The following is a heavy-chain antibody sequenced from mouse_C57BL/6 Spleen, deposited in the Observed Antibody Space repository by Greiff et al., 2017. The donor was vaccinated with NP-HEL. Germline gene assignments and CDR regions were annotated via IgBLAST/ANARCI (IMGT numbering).Heavy chain of an antibody. CDR1: GYAFSSSW. CDR2: IYPGDGDT. D-gene: IGHD2-4*01. J-gene: IGHJ2*01. Sequence: QVQLKESGPELVKPGASVKISCKASGYAFSSSWMNWVKQRPGKGLEWIGRIYPGDGDTNFNGKFKGKATLTADKSSSTAYMQLSSLTSADAAVYFCARTLDDYSVDYWDQGATLTGS. CDR3: ARTLDDYSVDY. V-gene: IGHV1-82*01.